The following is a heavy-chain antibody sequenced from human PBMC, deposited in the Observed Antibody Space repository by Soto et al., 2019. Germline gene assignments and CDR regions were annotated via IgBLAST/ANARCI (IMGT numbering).Heavy chain of an antibody. Sequence: QVQLVQSGAEVKKPGSSVKVSCKASGGTFSSYAISWVRQAPGQGLEWMGGIIPIFGTANYAQKFQGRVTITADESTSTAYMELSSLRSEDTAVYYCARAVEILTSAAMGWFDPWGQGTLVTVSS. V-gene: IGHV1-69*01. CDR1: GGTFSSYA. CDR3: ARAVEILTSAAMGWFDP. CDR2: IIPIFGTA. D-gene: IGHD2-2*01. J-gene: IGHJ5*02.